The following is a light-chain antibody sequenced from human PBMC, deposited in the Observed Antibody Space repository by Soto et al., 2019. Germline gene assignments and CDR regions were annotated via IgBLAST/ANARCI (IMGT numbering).Light chain of an antibody. Sequence: ETVLTQSPATLSLSPGERATLSCRASQSVGSHLTWYRQRPGQAPRLLIYDATNRATGIPARFSGSGSGTDFTLTISRLEPEDFAVYYCQQRTDWRLTFGGGTKVEIK. CDR2: DAT. V-gene: IGKV3-11*01. CDR3: QQRTDWRLT. CDR1: QSVGSH. J-gene: IGKJ4*01.